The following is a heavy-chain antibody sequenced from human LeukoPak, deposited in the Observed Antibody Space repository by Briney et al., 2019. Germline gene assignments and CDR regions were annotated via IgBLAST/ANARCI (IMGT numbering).Heavy chain of an antibody. CDR3: ARVGFDY. J-gene: IGHJ4*02. CDR1: GFTFRSYW. V-gene: IGHV3-7*02. CDR2: IKQDGSEK. Sequence: PGGSLGLSCAASGFTFRSYWMSWVRQAPGKGLEWVANIKQDGSEKYYVDSVKGRFTISRDNAKNSLYLQMNSLRDEDTAVYYCARVGFDYWGQGTLVTVSS. D-gene: IGHD1-26*01.